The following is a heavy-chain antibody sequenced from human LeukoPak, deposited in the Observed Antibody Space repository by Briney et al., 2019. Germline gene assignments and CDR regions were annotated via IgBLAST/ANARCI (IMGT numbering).Heavy chain of an antibody. V-gene: IGHV1-2*02. CDR2: INPNSGGT. J-gene: IGHJ6*02. D-gene: IGHD6-13*01. Sequence: ASVKVSCEASGYTFTGYYMHWVRQAPGQGLEWMGWINPNSGGTNYAQKFQGRVTMTRDTSISTAYMELSRLRSDDTAVYYCARGSYSSSWYPYYYYGMDVWGQGTTVTVSS. CDR3: ARGSYSSSWYPYYYYGMDV. CDR1: GYTFTGYY.